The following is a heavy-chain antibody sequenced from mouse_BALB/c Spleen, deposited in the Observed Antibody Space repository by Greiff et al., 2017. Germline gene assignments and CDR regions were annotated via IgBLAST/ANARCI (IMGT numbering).Heavy chain of an antibody. CDR3: ARQRSAWFAY. Sequence: DVMLVESGGGLVKPGGSLKLSCAASGFAFSSYDMSWVRQTPEKRLEWVAYISSGGGSTYYPDTVKGRFTISRDNAKNTLYLQMSSLKSEDTAMYYCARQRSAWFAYWGQGTLVTVSA. CDR1: GFAFSSYD. J-gene: IGHJ3*01. V-gene: IGHV5-12-1*01. CDR2: ISSGGGST.